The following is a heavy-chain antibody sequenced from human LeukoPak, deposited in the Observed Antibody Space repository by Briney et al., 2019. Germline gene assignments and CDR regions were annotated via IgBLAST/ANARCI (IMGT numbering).Heavy chain of an antibody. CDR1: TFSFSTYW. J-gene: IGHJ4*02. D-gene: IGHD3-10*01. CDR2: IKQDGSEK. V-gene: IGHV3-7*01. Sequence: PGGSLRLSCAAPTFSFSTYWMTWVRQAPGKGLEWVANIKQDGSEKNYVDSVKGRFTISRDNTKKSLYLQMNSLRVEDTAVYYCARDLGSAEDYWGQGTLVTVSS. CDR3: ARDLGSAEDY.